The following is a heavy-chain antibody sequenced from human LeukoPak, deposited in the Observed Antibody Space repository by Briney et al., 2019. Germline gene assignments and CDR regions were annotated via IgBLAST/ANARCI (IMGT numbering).Heavy chain of an antibody. J-gene: IGHJ4*02. Sequence: ETLXLTCSVSGGSINSYYWTWIRQPPGKGLEWIGYIYSSGNTEYNPSLKSRVTITIDTSKNQFSLKLSSVTAADTAVYYCARGRANYDSTGYYYWGQGILVTVSS. CDR2: IYSSGNT. D-gene: IGHD3-22*01. CDR1: GGSINSYY. V-gene: IGHV4-59*01. CDR3: ARGRANYDSTGYYY.